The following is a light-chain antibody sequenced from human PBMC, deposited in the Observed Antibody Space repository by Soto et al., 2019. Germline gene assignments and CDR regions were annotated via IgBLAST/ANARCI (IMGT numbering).Light chain of an antibody. J-gene: IGLJ1*01. Sequence: QSALTQPASVSGSPGQSITISCTGTSSDIGAYDYVSWYQQHPGKAPKLMIFEVSDRPSGASIRFSGSKSGNTASLTISGLQTEDEADYYCSSYTSSSTPYVFGTGTKLTVL. CDR2: EVS. CDR1: SSDIGAYDY. CDR3: SSYTSSSTPYV. V-gene: IGLV2-14*01.